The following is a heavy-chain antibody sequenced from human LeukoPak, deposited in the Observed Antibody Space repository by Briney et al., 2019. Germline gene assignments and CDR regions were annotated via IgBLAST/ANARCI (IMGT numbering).Heavy chain of an antibody. J-gene: IGHJ6*03. D-gene: IGHD6-13*01. CDR1: GGSISSYY. CDR2: IYYSGST. CDR3: ARKLKYSGSWSLRYYYMDV. Sequence: SETLSLTCTVSGGSISSYYWSWIRQPPGKGLEWIGYIYYSGSTNYNPSLKSRVTISVDTSKNQFSLKLSSVTAADTAVYYCARKLKYSGSWSLRYYYMDVWGKGTTVTVSS. V-gene: IGHV4-59*01.